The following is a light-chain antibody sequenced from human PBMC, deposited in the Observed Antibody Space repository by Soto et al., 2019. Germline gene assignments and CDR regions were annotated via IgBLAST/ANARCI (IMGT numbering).Light chain of an antibody. V-gene: IGKV3-11*01. CDR3: QQRSDWPLT. CDR1: QNIRSH. Sequence: EIVLTQSPATLSLSPGGRATLSCKASQNIRSHLAWYLQKPGQPPRLLIFGASNRATGIPARFSGSGSGTDFTLTISSLEPEDSGLYSCQQRSDWPLTFGGGARVEVK. CDR2: GAS. J-gene: IGKJ4*01.